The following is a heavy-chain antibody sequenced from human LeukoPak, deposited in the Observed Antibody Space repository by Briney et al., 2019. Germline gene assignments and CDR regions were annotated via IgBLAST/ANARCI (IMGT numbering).Heavy chain of an antibody. V-gene: IGHV3-48*04. D-gene: IGHD3-10*02. J-gene: IGHJ6*04. CDR3: AELGITMIGGV. CDR1: GFTFSSYS. CDR2: IRSSSSTI. Sequence: GGTLRLSCAASGFTFSSYSMNWVRQAPGKGLEWVSYIRSSSSTIYYADSVKGRFTISRDNARNSLYLQMNSLRAEDTAVYYCAELGITMIGGVWGKGTTVTISS.